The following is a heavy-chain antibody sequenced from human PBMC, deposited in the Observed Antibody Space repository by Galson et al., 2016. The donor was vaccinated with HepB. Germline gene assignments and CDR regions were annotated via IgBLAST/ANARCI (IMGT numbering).Heavy chain of an antibody. J-gene: IGHJ5*02. V-gene: IGHV4-34*01. CDR3: TRHSLRAAGSFS. CDR1: GGSFSGYY. CDR2: INHSGIT. D-gene: IGHD6-13*01. Sequence: ETLSLTCAVYGGSFSGYYWSWIRQPPGMGLEWIGEINHSGITNYSPSLKSRVTISVDTSKNQFSLHLTSATAADTAFYYCTRHSLRAAGSFSWGQGTLVTVSS.